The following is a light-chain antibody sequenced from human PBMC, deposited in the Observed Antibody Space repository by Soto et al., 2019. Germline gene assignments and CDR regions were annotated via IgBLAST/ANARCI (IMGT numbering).Light chain of an antibody. J-gene: IGKJ2*01. Sequence: EVVMTQSPATLSVSPGERATLSCRASQSVSTNLAWYQQKPGQAPRLLIYGASTRATGIPARFSGSGSGTEFTLTISSLQCEDVAIYYCQQYNSWPDFGQGTKVDIK. V-gene: IGKV3-15*01. CDR2: GAS. CDR1: QSVSTN. CDR3: QQYNSWPD.